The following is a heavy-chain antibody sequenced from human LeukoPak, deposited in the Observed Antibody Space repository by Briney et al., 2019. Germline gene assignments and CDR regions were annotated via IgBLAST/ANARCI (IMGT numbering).Heavy chain of an antibody. J-gene: IGHJ3*02. CDR1: GGTFSSYA. D-gene: IGHD3-3*01. CDR2: IIPIFGTA. V-gene: IGHV1-69*01. CDR3: AITIFGVVIITIDAFDI. Sequence: GASVKVSCKASGGTFSSYAISWVRQAPGQGLEWMGGIIPIFGTANYAQKFQGRVTITADESTSTAYMELSSLRSEDTAVYYCAITIFGVVIITIDAFDIWGQGTTVTVSS.